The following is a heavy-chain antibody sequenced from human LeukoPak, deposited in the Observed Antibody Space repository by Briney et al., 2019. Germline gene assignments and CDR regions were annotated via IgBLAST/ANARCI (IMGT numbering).Heavy chain of an antibody. D-gene: IGHD2-15*01. CDR2: IYYSGST. V-gene: IGHV4-59*08. Sequence: SETLSLSCTVSGVSVSSYCWSWIRQPPGKGLEWIGYIYYSGSTNYNPSLKSRVTISVDTSKNQFSLKLSSVTAADTAVYYCARHGLVVATLFDYWGQGTLVTVSS. J-gene: IGHJ4*02. CDR3: ARHGLVVATLFDY. CDR1: GVSVSSYC.